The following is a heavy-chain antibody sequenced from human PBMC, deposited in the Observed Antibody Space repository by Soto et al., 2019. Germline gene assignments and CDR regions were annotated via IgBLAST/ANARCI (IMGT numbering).Heavy chain of an antibody. CDR3: ARFVVDIVATTLDY. CDR2: IYYSGST. Sequence: QVQLQESGPGLVKPSQTLSLTCTVSGGSISSGGYYWSWIRQHPGKGLEWIGYIYYSGSTYYNPSLKSRVTVSVDTSKNQFSLKLSSVTAADTAVYYCARFVVDIVATTLDYWGQGTLVSVSS. CDR1: GGSISSGGYY. D-gene: IGHD5-12*01. J-gene: IGHJ4*02. V-gene: IGHV4-31*03.